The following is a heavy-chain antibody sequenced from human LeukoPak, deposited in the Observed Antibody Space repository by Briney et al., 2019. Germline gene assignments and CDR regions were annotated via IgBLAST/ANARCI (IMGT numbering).Heavy chain of an antibody. CDR3: ARGEEITMIVVVLDY. V-gene: IGHV1-46*01. D-gene: IGHD3-22*01. CDR1: GYTFTSFF. Sequence: ASVKVSCKASGYTFTSFFMHWVRQAPGQGLEWMGIINPRGGSATSAQRFQGRVTMTRDTSTSTVYMELSSLRSEDTAVYYCARGEEITMIVVVLDYWGQGTLVTVSS. J-gene: IGHJ4*02. CDR2: INPRGGSA.